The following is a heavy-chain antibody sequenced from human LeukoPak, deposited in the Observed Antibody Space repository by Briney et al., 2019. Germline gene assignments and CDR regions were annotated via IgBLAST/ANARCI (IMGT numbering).Heavy chain of an antibody. CDR1: GFTFSSYA. D-gene: IGHD2-2*01. CDR2: ISGSGGST. Sequence: GGSLRLSCAASGFTFSSYAMSWVRQAPGKGLEWVSAISGSGGSTYYADSVKGRFTISRDNSKNTLYLQMNSLRAEDTAVYYCAKAPGYCSSTSCYLTSFFDYWGQGTLVTVSS. CDR3: AKAPGYCSSTSCYLTSFFDY. J-gene: IGHJ4*02. V-gene: IGHV3-23*01.